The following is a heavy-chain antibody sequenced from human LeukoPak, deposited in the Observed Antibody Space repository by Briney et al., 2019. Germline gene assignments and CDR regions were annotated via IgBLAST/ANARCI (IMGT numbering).Heavy chain of an antibody. V-gene: IGHV4-30-4*01. D-gene: IGHD2-15*01. CDR3: ARDEGYCSGGSCYGVYYYYGMDV. CDR1: GGSISSGDYY. CDR2: IYYSGST. Sequence: PSETLSLTCTVSGGSISSGDYYWSWIRQPPGKGLEWIGYIYYSGSTYYNPSLKSRVTISVDTSKNQFSLKLSSVTAADTAVYYCARDEGYCSGGSCYGVYYYYGMDVWGQGTTVTVSS. J-gene: IGHJ6*02.